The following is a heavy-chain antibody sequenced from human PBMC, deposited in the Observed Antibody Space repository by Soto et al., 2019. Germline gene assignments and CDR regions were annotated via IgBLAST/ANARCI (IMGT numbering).Heavy chain of an antibody. V-gene: IGHV4-59*08. Sequence: SETLSLTCTVSGGSISGYYWSWLRQPPGKGLEWIGYIYNSGSTNYNPSLRSRVTISVDTSKNQFSLKLSSVTAADTAVYYCARLLWSYCTWFDPWGQGTLVTVS. J-gene: IGHJ5*02. CDR3: ARLLWSYCTWFDP. D-gene: IGHD2-8*01. CDR2: IYNSGST. CDR1: GGSISGYY.